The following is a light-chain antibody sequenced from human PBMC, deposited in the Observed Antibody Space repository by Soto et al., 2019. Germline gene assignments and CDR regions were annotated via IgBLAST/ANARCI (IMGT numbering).Light chain of an antibody. Sequence: QSVLTQPPSVSAAPGQNVTIPCSGTSSNIGNNYVSWYQHLPGTAPRILIYDNNKRPSGIPDRFSGFKSGTSATLGITGLQTGDEADYYCGTWDTSLSVFYVFGSGTKVTVL. CDR2: DNN. V-gene: IGLV1-51*01. CDR1: SSNIGNNY. J-gene: IGLJ1*01. CDR3: GTWDTSLSVFYV.